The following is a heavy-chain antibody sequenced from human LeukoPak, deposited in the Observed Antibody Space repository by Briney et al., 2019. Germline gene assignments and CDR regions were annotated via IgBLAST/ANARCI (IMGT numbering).Heavy chain of an antibody. D-gene: IGHD2-15*01. CDR1: GFTFSNYW. Sequence: GGSLRLSCAASGFTFSNYWMHWVRQAPGKGLVWVSRINGDGSTTNYADSVKGRFTISRDNSKNTLYLQMNSLRAEDTAVYYCAKSPVPYCSGGSCYGMDVWGQGTTVTVSS. V-gene: IGHV3-74*01. J-gene: IGHJ6*02. CDR2: INGDGSTT. CDR3: AKSPVPYCSGGSCYGMDV.